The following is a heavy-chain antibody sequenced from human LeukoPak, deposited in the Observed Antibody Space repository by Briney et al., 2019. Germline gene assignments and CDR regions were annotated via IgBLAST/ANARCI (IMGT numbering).Heavy chain of an antibody. CDR2: ISAYNGKT. D-gene: IGHD4-17*01. V-gene: IGHV1-18*01. CDR3: ARDDYGDYVSYFLH. J-gene: IGHJ1*01. Sequence: ASVKVSCKASGYTFTNYGISWVRQAPGQQPEWMGWISAYNGKTNYAKKVQGRVTMTTDTSTSTAYMELRSLRSDDTAVYYCARDDYGDYVSYFLHWGQGTLVIVSS. CDR1: GYTFTNYG.